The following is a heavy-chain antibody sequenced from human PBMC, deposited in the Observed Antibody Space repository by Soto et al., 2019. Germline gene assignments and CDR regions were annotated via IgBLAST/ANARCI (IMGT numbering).Heavy chain of an antibody. J-gene: IGHJ5*01. CDR3: TNPSFPRARKTVTFDF. V-gene: IGHV3-23*01. D-gene: IGHD4-17*01. CDR1: GFTFSSYA. CDR2: ISGSGGST. Sequence: EVQLLESGGGLVQPGGSLRLSCAASGFTFSSYAMSWVRQAPGKGLEWVSAISGSGGSTYYADSVKGRFTISRDNSKNPRYLQTNSRRAENTVVYYCTNPSFPRARKTVTFDFWGQGTLVTVS.